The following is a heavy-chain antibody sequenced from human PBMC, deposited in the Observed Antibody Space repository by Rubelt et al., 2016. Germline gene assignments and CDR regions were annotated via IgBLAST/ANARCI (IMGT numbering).Heavy chain of an antibody. CDR3: AREFHDILTGPGLHWYFDL. V-gene: IGHV3-7*01. CDR2: KQDGSEK. D-gene: IGHD3-9*01. Sequence: KQDGSEKYYVDSVKGRFTISRDNAKNSLYLQMNSLRAEDTAVYYCAREFHDILTGPGLHWYFDLWGRGTLVTVSS. J-gene: IGHJ2*01.